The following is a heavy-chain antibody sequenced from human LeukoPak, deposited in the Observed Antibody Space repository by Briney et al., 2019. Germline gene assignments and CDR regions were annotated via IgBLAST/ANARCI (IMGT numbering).Heavy chain of an antibody. J-gene: IGHJ5*02. Sequence: SETLSLTCTVSGGSISAYYWNWIRQPAGKGLEWIGRIYTSGSANYNPSLKSRVTLSVDTSKNQFSLRLSSVTAADTAVYYCARGHYYDFWSGYYQGWFDPWGQGTLVTVSS. D-gene: IGHD3-3*01. CDR1: GGSISAYY. CDR3: ARGHYYDFWSGYYQGWFDP. CDR2: IYTSGSA. V-gene: IGHV4-4*07.